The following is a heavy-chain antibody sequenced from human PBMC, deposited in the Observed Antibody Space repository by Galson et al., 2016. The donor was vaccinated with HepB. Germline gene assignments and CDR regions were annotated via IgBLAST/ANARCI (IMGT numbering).Heavy chain of an antibody. D-gene: IGHD3-9*01. J-gene: IGHJ6*02. V-gene: IGHV3-7*01. CDR2: VKRDGNET. CDR3: SRDMARLYDVVTGRVNYGLDV. CDR1: GFRFSSYA. Sequence: SLRLSCAASGFRFSSYAMHWVRQAPGKGLEWVANVKRDGNETHYVDSVKGRFTISRDNTKNSLYLQMNSLRVEDTAVYYCSRDMARLYDVVTGRVNYGLDVWGQGTTVTVSS.